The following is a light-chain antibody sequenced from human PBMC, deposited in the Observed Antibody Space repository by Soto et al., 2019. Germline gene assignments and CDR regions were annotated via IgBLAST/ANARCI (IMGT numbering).Light chain of an antibody. J-gene: IGKJ1*01. CDR1: QSISSW. V-gene: IGKV1-5*01. CDR3: QQYNSYSPWT. Sequence: DIQMTQSPSTLSASVGDRVTITCRASQSISSWLAWYQQKPGKAPKLLIYDASSLESGVPSRFSGSASGTEFTLTISSLQPDYFATYYCQQYNSYSPWTFGQGTKVEIK. CDR2: DAS.